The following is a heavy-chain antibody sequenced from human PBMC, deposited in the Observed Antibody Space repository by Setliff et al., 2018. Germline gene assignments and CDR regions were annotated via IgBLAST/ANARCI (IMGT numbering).Heavy chain of an antibody. CDR1: GVSVSPYF. V-gene: IGHV4-59*02. Sequence: SETLSLTCTVSGVSVSPYFWSWIRQPPGKGLQWIGYIYNNGNTNFNPSLKSRVNMSIDTSKNQFALNLNSVTAADTAVYYCSRDRTAYSYGLDVWGQGTTVTVSS. CDR3: SRDRTAYSYGLDV. CDR2: IYNNGNT. D-gene: IGHD5-18*01. J-gene: IGHJ6*02.